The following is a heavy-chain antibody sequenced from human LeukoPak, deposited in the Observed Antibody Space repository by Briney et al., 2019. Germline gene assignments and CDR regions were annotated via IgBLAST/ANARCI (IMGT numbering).Heavy chain of an antibody. CDR1: GFTFSSHS. CDR3: ARDPALVAATPYYFDY. CDR2: LNSSSSYI. Sequence: GGALRLSLAAPGFTFSSHSIKWGRQAPGKGAERGSSLNSSSSYIYYADSVKGRFTISRDNAKNSLYLQMNSLRAEDTAVYYCARDPALVAATPYYFDYWGQGTLVTVSS. D-gene: IGHD2-15*01. V-gene: IGHV3-21*01. J-gene: IGHJ4*02.